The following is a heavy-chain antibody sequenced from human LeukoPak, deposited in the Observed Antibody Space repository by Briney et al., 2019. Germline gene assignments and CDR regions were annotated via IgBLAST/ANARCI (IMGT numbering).Heavy chain of an antibody. CDR1: GFTFSNYV. V-gene: IGHV3-33*01. J-gene: IGHJ4*02. CDR3: ATDRQQLVHRPYYFDY. CDR2: IWYDGSNK. Sequence: PGRSLRLSCAASGFTFSNYVMHWVRQAPGKGLEWVAVIWYDGSNKYYADSVKGRFTISRDNSKNTLYLQMNSLRVEDTAVYYCATDRQQLVHRPYYFDYWGQGTLVTVSS. D-gene: IGHD6-13*01.